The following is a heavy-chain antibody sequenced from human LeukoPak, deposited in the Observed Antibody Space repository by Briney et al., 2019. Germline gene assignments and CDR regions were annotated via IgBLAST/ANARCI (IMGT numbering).Heavy chain of an antibody. D-gene: IGHD3-10*01. J-gene: IGHJ4*02. V-gene: IGHV3-30*03. CDR2: ISYDGSLK. Sequence: GGSLRLSCTASGFSFSSYGIHWVRQAPGKGLEWVAIISYDGSLKYYADSVKGRFTVSRDNSKNTLYLQMNSLRAEDTAVYYCARGPGDPGNYWGQGTLVTVSS. CDR3: ARGPGDPGNY. CDR1: GFSFSSYG.